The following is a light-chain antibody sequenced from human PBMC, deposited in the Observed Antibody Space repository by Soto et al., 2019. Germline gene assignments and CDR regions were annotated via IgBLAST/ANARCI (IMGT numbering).Light chain of an antibody. Sequence: EIMLTQSPATLSLSTGERATLSCRASQSVSSYLAWYQQKPGQAPRLLIYDASNRATGIPARFSGSGPGTDFTLTINSLAPEDFAIYYCHQRQSWPRTFGQGTKVAIK. CDR1: QSVSSY. CDR2: DAS. CDR3: HQRQSWPRT. V-gene: IGKV3-11*01. J-gene: IGKJ1*01.